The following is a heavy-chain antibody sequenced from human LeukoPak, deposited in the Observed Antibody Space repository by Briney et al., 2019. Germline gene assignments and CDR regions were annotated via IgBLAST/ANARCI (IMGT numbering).Heavy chain of an antibody. J-gene: IGHJ3*02. D-gene: IGHD6-13*01. CDR2: ISAYNGNT. V-gene: IGHV1-18*01. CDR1: GYTFTSYG. Sequence: ASVKVSCKASGYTFTSYGISWVRQAPGQGLEWMGWISAYNGNTNYAQKLQGRVTMTTDTSTSTAYMELRSLRSDDTAVYYCARENRQLVQNAFDIWGQGTMVTVSS. CDR3: ARENRQLVQNAFDI.